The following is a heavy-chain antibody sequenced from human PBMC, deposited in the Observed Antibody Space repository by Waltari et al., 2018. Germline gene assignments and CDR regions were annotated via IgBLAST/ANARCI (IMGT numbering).Heavy chain of an antibody. CDR2: VYHSGNT. CDR3: VRRGEGTMVYNDAFDF. D-gene: IGHD3-10*01. J-gene: IGHJ3*01. CDR1: GGSVNSREW. Sequence: QVQLQESGPGLVKPSGTLSLICSVSGGSVNSREWWTWVRQPPGKGLEWIGEVYHSGNTNYNPSLKSRVTISGDKTKNQFSLKLTSVTAADTAVYYCVRRGEGTMVYNDAFDFWGLGTKVTVSS. V-gene: IGHV4-4*02.